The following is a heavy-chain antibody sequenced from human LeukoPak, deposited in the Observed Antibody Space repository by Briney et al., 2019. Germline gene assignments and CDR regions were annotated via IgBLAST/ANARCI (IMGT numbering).Heavy chain of an antibody. J-gene: IGHJ4*02. V-gene: IGHV3-64D*09. Sequence: GGSLRLSCSASGFTFSSYAMHWVRQAPGKGLEYVSAISSNGGSTYYADSVKGRFTISRDNSKNTLYLQMSSLRAEDTAVYYCVKCSSSSWYYFDYWGQGTLVTVSS. CDR3: VKCSSSSWYYFDY. D-gene: IGHD6-13*01. CDR1: GFTFSSYA. CDR2: ISSNGGST.